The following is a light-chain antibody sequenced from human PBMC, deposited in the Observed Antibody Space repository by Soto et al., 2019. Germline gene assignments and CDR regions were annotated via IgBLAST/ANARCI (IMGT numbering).Light chain of an antibody. Sequence: SSELTQPPSVSVSPGQTASITCSGDKLGDKYACWYQQKPGQSPVLVIYQDSKRPSGIPERFSGSNSGNTATLTISGTQAMDEADYYCQAWDSSTAEVVFGGGTKLTV. J-gene: IGLJ2*01. V-gene: IGLV3-1*01. CDR1: KLGDKY. CDR3: QAWDSSTAEVV. CDR2: QDS.